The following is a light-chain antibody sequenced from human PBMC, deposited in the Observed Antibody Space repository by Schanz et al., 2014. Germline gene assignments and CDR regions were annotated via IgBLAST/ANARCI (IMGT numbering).Light chain of an antibody. Sequence: EIVLTQSPATLSVSPGERATLSCRASQGVSSNLAWYQQKPGQAPRLLIYGVSSRATGIPDRFSGSGSGTEFTLTISSLQSEDFAVYYCQHYGSSPPYTFGQGTKLEIK. J-gene: IGKJ2*01. CDR3: QHYGSSPPYT. CDR2: GVS. CDR1: QGVSSN. V-gene: IGKV3-20*01.